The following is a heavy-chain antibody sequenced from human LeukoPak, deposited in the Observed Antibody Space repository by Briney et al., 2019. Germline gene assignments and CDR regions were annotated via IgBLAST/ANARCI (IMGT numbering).Heavy chain of an antibody. Sequence: EASVKVSCKASGYTFTGYYMHWVRQAPGQGLEWMGWINPNSGGTNYAQKFQGRVTMTRDTSISTAYMELSRLRSDDTAVYYCARDPYYYDSSGYHKPDYWGQGTLVTVSS. CDR1: GYTFTGYY. CDR2: INPNSGGT. V-gene: IGHV1-2*02. J-gene: IGHJ4*02. D-gene: IGHD3-22*01. CDR3: ARDPYYYDSSGYHKPDY.